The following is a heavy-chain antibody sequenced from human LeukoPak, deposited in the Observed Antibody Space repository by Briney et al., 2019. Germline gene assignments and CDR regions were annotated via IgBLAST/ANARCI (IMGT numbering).Heavy chain of an antibody. CDR1: GYTFTSYY. CDR3: ARDSYYSSSSLGFDY. J-gene: IGHJ4*02. CDR2: INPSGGST. D-gene: IGHD6-6*01. Sequence: ASVKVSCKASGYTFTSYYMHWVRQAPGQGLEWMGIINPSGGSTSYARKFQGRVTMTRDMSTSTVYMELSSLRSEDTAVYYCARDSYYSSSSLGFDYWGQGTLVTVSS. V-gene: IGHV1-46*01.